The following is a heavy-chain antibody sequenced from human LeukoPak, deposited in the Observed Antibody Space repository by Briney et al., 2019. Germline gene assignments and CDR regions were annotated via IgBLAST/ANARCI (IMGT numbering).Heavy chain of an antibody. Sequence: ASVKVSCKTSGYTFTSYDINWVRQATGQGLEWMGWMNPNSGNTGYAQKFQGRVTMTRNTSISAAYMELSSLRSEDTAVYYCARGDKEWLPLDYWGQGTLVTDSS. CDR2: MNPNSGNT. D-gene: IGHD6-19*01. J-gene: IGHJ4*02. CDR1: GYTFTSYD. V-gene: IGHV1-8*01. CDR3: ARGDKEWLPLDY.